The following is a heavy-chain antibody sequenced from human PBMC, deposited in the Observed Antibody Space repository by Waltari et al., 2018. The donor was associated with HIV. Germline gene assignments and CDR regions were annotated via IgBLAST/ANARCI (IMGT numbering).Heavy chain of an antibody. CDR2: INNIGTT. Sequence: QVQLQQWGAGLLKPSETLSLTCAIYGGSFDEYNWAWIRQTHAKGLEWLGYINNIGTTTYNPSLKSRVTVSIDTSKNQFSLNLRSVTAADTAVYYCARTYKRITLFEIIRELSWFDPWGQGTLVTVSS. V-gene: IGHV4-34*01. D-gene: IGHD1-7*01. CDR3: ARTYKRITLFEIIRELSWFDP. J-gene: IGHJ5*02. CDR1: GGSFDEYN.